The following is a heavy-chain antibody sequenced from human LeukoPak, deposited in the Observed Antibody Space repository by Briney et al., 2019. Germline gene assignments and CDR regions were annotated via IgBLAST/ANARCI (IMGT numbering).Heavy chain of an antibody. CDR2: ITYDGYYK. D-gene: IGHD3-10*01. CDR1: GFTFTSYG. Sequence: PGGSLRLSCAASGFTFTSYGMHWVRQAPGKGLEWVALITYDGYYKYYSDSVKGRFTISSDTSKNTLYLQMNSLRAEDTAVYYCARDRRNYGSGSSINYYGMDVWGQGTTVTVSS. J-gene: IGHJ6*02. CDR3: ARDRRNYGSGSSINYYGMDV. V-gene: IGHV3-30*03.